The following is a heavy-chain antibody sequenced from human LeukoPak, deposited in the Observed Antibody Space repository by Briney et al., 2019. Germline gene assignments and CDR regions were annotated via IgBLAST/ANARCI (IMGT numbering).Heavy chain of an antibody. J-gene: IGHJ3*02. V-gene: IGHV1-18*01. CDR2: IIPYNGNT. Sequence: GASVKVSCKASGYDFATSGIMWVRQAPGQGPEWMGWIIPYNGNTKYGQKFQGRVTMTRDTSITTAYMELSRLRSDDTAVYYCATISRNDSFDIWGQGTMVTVSS. CDR3: ATISRNDSFDI. D-gene: IGHD1-14*01. CDR1: GYDFATSG.